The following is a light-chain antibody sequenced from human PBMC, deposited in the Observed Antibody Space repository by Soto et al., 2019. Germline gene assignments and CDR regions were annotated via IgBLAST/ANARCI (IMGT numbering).Light chain of an antibody. CDR2: GAS. CDR1: QSVSSN. Sequence: EIVMTQSPATLSVSPGERATLSCRASQSVSSNLAWYQQKPGQAPRLLIYGASSRATGIPVRFSGSGSGTEFTLTISSLQFDDSAVYYCQQYNNWWTFGQGTKVDI. V-gene: IGKV3D-15*01. J-gene: IGKJ1*01. CDR3: QQYNNWWT.